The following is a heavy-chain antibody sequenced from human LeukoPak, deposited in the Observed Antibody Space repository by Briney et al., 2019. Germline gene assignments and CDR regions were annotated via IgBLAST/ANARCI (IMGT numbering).Heavy chain of an antibody. CDR2: IYYSGST. Sequence: PSETLSLTCTVSGGSISSGGYYWSWIRQHPGKGLEWIGYIYYSGSTYYNPSLKSRVTISVDTSKNQFSLKLSSVTAADTAVYYCARGNYDILTGYFDYWGQGTLVTVSS. J-gene: IGHJ4*02. D-gene: IGHD3-9*01. CDR3: ARGNYDILTGYFDY. V-gene: IGHV4-31*03. CDR1: GGSISSGGYY.